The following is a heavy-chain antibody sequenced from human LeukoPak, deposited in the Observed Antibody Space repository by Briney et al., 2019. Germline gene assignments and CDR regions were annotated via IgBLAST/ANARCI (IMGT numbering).Heavy chain of an antibody. D-gene: IGHD3-16*01. J-gene: IGHJ4*02. CDR3: ARDHWASDY. CDR1: GFTFSSYS. CDR2: ISSSGSTI. Sequence: GGSLRLSCTASGFTFSSYSMNWVRQAPGKGLEWVSYISSSGSTIYYADSVKGRFTISRDNAKNSLYMQMNSLRAEDTAVYYCARDHWASDYWGQGTLVTVSS. V-gene: IGHV3-48*04.